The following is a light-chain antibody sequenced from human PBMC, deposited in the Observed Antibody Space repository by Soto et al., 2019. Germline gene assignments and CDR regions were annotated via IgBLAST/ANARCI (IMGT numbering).Light chain of an antibody. J-gene: IGKJ5*01. V-gene: IGKV1-17*01. Sequence: DIQMTQSPSTLSASVGDRVTITCRASQDIKNELGWYQQKPGKAPELLIYAASILQGGVPSRFSGSGSGTEFTLTISSLQPDDFATYYCQQYNTYSTFGQGTRLEIK. CDR1: QDIKNE. CDR2: AAS. CDR3: QQYNTYST.